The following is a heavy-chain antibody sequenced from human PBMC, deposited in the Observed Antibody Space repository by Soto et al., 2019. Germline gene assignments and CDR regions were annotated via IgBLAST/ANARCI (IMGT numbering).Heavy chain of an antibody. J-gene: IGHJ4*02. Sequence: PSETLSLTCTVSGGSISSGDYYWSWIRQPPGKGLEWIGYIYYSGSTYYNPSLKSRVTKSVDTSKNQFSLKLSSVTASDTAVYYCAREKSGYDYFDYWGQGTLVTVSS. V-gene: IGHV4-30-4*01. CDR3: AREKSGYDYFDY. CDR2: IYYSGST. CDR1: GGSISSGDYY. D-gene: IGHD5-12*01.